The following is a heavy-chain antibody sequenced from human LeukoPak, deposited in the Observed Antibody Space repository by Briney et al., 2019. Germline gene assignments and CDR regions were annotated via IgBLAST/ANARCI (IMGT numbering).Heavy chain of an antibody. D-gene: IGHD2-2*01. CDR3: AKALTKATDYMDV. Sequence: GGSLRLSCAASGFTFSSYAMSWVRQAPGKGLEWVSAISGCGGSTYYADSVKGRFTISRDNSKNTLYLQMNSLRAEDTAVYYCAKALTKATDYMDVWGKGTTVTVSS. J-gene: IGHJ6*03. CDR2: ISGCGGST. CDR1: GFTFSSYA. V-gene: IGHV3-23*01.